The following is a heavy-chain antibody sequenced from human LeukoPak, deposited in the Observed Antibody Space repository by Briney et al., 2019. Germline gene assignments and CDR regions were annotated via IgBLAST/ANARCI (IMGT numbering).Heavy chain of an antibody. V-gene: IGHV1-69*05. D-gene: IGHD5-24*01. Sequence: GASVKVSCKASGGTFTSYAISWVRQAPGQGLEWMGGIIPIFGTANYAQKFQGRVTITTDESTSTAYMELSSLRSEDTAVYYCRSGDGYNYDYWGQGTLVTVSS. J-gene: IGHJ4*02. CDR1: GGTFTSYA. CDR3: RSGDGYNYDY. CDR2: IIPIFGTA.